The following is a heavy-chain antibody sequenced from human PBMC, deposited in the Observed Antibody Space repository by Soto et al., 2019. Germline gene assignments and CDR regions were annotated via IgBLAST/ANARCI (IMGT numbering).Heavy chain of an antibody. J-gene: IGHJ6*02. V-gene: IGHV5-51*01. CDR2: IYPCDSDT. Sequence: PGESLKISCKGSRYSFTSYCIGWVRQMPWKGLEWMGIIYPCDSDTRYSPSFQGQVSFSADKSISTAYLQWSSLKASDTAMYYCVRHLGAFGRIPARPPDYCFDGMEVWGPGTT. D-gene: IGHD6-6*01. CDR1: RYSFTSYC. CDR3: VRHLGAFGRIPARPPDYCFDGMEV.